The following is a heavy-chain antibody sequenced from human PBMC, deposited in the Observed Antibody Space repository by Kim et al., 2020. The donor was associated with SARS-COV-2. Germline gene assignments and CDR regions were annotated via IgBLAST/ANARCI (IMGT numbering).Heavy chain of an antibody. V-gene: IGHV3-7*03. J-gene: IGHJ4*02. CDR3: ATRPHPDATTDYYAVFDY. CDR2: IKQDGSQV. D-gene: IGHD3-9*01. CDR1: GFIFSNYW. Sequence: GGSLRLSCAASGFIFSNYWMTWVRQAPGRGLEWVANIKQDGSQVYYVDSVKGRFTISRDNAKNSLYLQMDSLRVEDTAIYYCATRPHPDATTDYYAVFDYWGQGTLVTVSS.